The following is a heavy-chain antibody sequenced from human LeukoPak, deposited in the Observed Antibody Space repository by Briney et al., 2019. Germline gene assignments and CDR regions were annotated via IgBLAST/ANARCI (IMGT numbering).Heavy chain of an antibody. D-gene: IGHD2-2*01. J-gene: IGHJ4*02. CDR2: IYTSGTT. CDR3: ARSSSTSCSFDY. CDR1: SGSISSNY. Sequence: SETLSLTCTISSGSISSNYWSWIRQPGGKGLEWIGRIYTSGTTNYNPSLKSRVTISVDTSKNQFSLKLSSVTAADTAVYYCARSSSTSCSFDYWGQGTLVTVSS. V-gene: IGHV4-4*07.